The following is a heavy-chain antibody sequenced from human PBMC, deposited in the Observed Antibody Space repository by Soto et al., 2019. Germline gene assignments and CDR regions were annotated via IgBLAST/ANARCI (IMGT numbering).Heavy chain of an antibody. CDR2: ISASNGHP. D-gene: IGHD6-13*01. CDR3: ARDPTQYSSSWYPDAFDI. Sequence: ASVKVSCKASGYTFTSYGISWVRQAPGQGLEWMGWISASNGHPNYAQKLQGRVTMTTDTSTSTAYMELRSLRSDDTAVYYCARDPTQYSSSWYPDAFDIWGQGTMVTVSS. CDR1: GYTFTSYG. J-gene: IGHJ3*02. V-gene: IGHV1-18*01.